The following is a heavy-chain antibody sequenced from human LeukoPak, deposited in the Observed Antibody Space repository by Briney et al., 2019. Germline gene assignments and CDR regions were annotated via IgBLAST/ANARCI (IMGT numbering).Heavy chain of an antibody. D-gene: IGHD1-26*01. V-gene: IGHV3-7*03. CDR1: GLTLSNYW. Sequence: GGSLRLSCTASGLTLSNYWMIWVRQAPGKGLQWVAKIKQDGSEKYYVDSVKGRFTISRDDAENSLYLQMNSLRVEDTAVYYCAARSSGNPYFWGQGTLVTVSS. J-gene: IGHJ4*02. CDR3: AARSSGNPYF. CDR2: IKQDGSEK.